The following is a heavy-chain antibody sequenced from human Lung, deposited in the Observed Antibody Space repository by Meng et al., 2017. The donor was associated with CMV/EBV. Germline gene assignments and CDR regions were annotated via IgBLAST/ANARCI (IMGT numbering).Heavy chain of an antibody. D-gene: IGHD2-2*01. V-gene: IGHV1-18*01. CDR2: ISPYTGNT. CDR1: GYTFNSFG. J-gene: IGHJ4*02. Sequence: ASVXVSXKTSGYTFNSFGISWVRQAPGQGLEWLGWISPYTGNTFYAQNLQGRVTLTTDRSTSTAYMELRSLTSDDTAVYYCARDLRLVPSAAQEFWGQGTXVTVSS. CDR3: ARDLRLVPSAAQEF.